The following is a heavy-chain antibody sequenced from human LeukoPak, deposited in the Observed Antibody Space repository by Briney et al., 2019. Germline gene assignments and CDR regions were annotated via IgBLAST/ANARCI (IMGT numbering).Heavy chain of an antibody. D-gene: IGHD6-13*01. J-gene: IGHJ4*02. CDR2: ISSSSSYI. CDR3: AKVFHSSSPPQVFDY. Sequence: GGSLRLSCAASGFTFSSYSMNWVRQAPGKGLEWVSSISSSSSYIYYADSVKGRFTISRDNAKNSLYLQMNSLRAEDTAVYYCAKVFHSSSPPQVFDYWGQGTLVTVSS. CDR1: GFTFSSYS. V-gene: IGHV3-21*04.